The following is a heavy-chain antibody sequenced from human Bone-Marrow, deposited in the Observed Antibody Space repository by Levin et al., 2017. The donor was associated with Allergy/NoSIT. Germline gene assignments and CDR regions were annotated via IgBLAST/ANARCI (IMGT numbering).Heavy chain of an antibody. Sequence: PSETLSLTCTVSGGSISSYYWSWIRQPPGKGLEWIGYIYYSGSTNYNPSLKSRVTISVDTSKNQFSLKLSSVTAADTAVYYCAREVSSSWSDLFGWFDPWGQGTLVTVSS. CDR2: IYYSGST. CDR1: GGSISSYY. CDR3: AREVSSSWSDLFGWFDP. V-gene: IGHV4-59*01. J-gene: IGHJ5*02. D-gene: IGHD6-13*01.